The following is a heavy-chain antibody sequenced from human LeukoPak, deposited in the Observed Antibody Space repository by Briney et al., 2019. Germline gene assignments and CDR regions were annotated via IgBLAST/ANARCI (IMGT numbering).Heavy chain of an antibody. J-gene: IGHJ3*02. V-gene: IGHV4-34*01. CDR1: GGSFSGYY. D-gene: IGHD1-1*01. CDR3: AGLGRNWEDAFDI. Sequence: SETLSLTCAVYGGSFSGYYWSWIRQPPGKGLEWIGEINHSGSTNYNPSLKSRVTISVDTSKNQFSLKLSSVTAADTAVYYYAGLGRNWEDAFDIWGQGTMVTASS. CDR2: INHSGST.